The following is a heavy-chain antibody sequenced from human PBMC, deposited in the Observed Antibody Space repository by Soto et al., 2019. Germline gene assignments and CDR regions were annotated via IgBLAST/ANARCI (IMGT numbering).Heavy chain of an antibody. D-gene: IGHD6-13*01. J-gene: IGHJ6*02. CDR1: GFTFSSYG. CDR2: IWYDGSNK. V-gene: IGHV3-33*01. CDR3: ARPTGYSSSWYLGGYYGMDV. Sequence: HPGGSLRLSCAASGFTFSSYGMHWVRQAPGKGLERVAVIWYDGSNKYYADSVKGRFTISRDNSKNMLYLQMNSLRAEDTAVYYCARPTGYSSSWYLGGYYGMDVWGQGTTVTVSS.